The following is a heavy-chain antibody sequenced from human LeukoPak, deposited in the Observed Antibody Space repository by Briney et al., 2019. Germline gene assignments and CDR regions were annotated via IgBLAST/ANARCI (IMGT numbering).Heavy chain of an antibody. V-gene: IGHV4-59*08. D-gene: IGHD1-7*01. CDR3: ASTDWNYAR. CDR2: IHYSGST. CDR1: GDSIRGFY. Sequence: PSETLSLTCTVSGDSIRGFYWRWMRQPPGKGPEWIGYIHYSGSTNYNPSLKSRVTISLDTSRTQFSLKLTSVTAADTAVYYCASTDWNYARWGQGTLVTVSS. J-gene: IGHJ4*02.